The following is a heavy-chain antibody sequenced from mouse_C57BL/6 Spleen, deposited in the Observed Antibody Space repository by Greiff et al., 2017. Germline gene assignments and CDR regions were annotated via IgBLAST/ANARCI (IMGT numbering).Heavy chain of an antibody. J-gene: IGHJ2*01. D-gene: IGHD2-1*01. V-gene: IGHV1-7*01. CDR2: INPSSGYT. Sequence: VMLVESGAELAKPGASVKLSCKASGYTFTSYWMHWVKQRPGQGLEWIGYINPSSGYTKYNQKFKDKATLTADKSSSTAYMQLSSLTYEDSAVYYCARIHYGNHFDCWGQGTTLTVSS. CDR3: ARIHYGNHFDC. CDR1: GYTFTSYW.